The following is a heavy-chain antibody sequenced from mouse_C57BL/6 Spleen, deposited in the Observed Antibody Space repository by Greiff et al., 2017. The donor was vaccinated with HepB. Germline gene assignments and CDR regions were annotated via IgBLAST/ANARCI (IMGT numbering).Heavy chain of an antibody. CDR2: IDPETGGT. J-gene: IGHJ3*01. CDR3: TRYLGRRPWFAY. V-gene: IGHV1-15*01. CDR1: GYTFTDYE. Sequence: QVQLQQSGAELVRPGASVTLSCKASGYTFTDYEMHWVKQTPVHGLEWIGAIDPETGGTAYNQKFKGKAILTADKSSSTAYMELRSLTSEDSAVYYCTRYLGRRPWFAYWGQGTLVTVSA. D-gene: IGHD4-1*01.